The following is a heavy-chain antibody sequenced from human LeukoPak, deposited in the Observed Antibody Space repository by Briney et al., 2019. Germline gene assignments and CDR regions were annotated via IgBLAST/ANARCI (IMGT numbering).Heavy chain of an antibody. J-gene: IGHJ6*03. V-gene: IGHV4-34*01. CDR3: ARDQVYSYAQNKYYYYMDV. D-gene: IGHD5-18*01. CDR2: INHSGST. CDR1: GGSFSGYY. Sequence: PSETLSLTCAVYGGSFSGYYWSWIRQPPGKGLEWIGEINHSGSTNYNPSLKSRVTFSVDTSKKQFSLKLTSVTAADTAVYYCARDQVYSYAQNKYYYYMDVWGKGTTVTVSS.